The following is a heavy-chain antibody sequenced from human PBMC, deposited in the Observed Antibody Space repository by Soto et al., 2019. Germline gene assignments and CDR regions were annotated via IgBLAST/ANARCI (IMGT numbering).Heavy chain of an antibody. CDR3: ARRVRFGEFDS. D-gene: IGHD3-10*01. V-gene: IGHV4-59*11. CDR2: VYYSGSP. Sequence: SEMLPLSWTVSGGSFGHLYWGWIRQPPGKGLEWIAYVYYSGSPNYNPSLKSRVTMSVDTSKNQFSLNVVSVTAADTAVYYCARRVRFGEFDSWGQGTLVTVS. J-gene: IGHJ4*02. CDR1: GGSFGHLY.